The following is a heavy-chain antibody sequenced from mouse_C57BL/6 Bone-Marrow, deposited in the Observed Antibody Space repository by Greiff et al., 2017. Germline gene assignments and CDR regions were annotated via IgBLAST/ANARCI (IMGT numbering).Heavy chain of an antibody. Sequence: QVQLQQPGAELVMPGASVKLSCKASGYTFTSHWMHWVKQRPGQGLEWIGEIDPSDSYTNYNQTFKGKSTLTVDKSSSTAYMLLSSLTSDDSEVYYCVIRRIPFYVVYWGQGTTLTVS. V-gene: IGHV1-69*01. CDR3: VIRRIPFYVVY. J-gene: IGHJ2*01. CDR1: GYTFTSHW. CDR2: IDPSDSYT.